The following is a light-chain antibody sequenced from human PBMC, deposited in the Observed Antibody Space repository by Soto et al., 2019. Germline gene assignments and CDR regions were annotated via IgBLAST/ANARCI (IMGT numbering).Light chain of an antibody. CDR3: QQRSNWPPTWT. V-gene: IGKV3-11*01. CDR1: QSVSSY. J-gene: IGKJ1*01. CDR2: DAS. Sequence: EIVLTQSPATLSLSPGERATLSCRASQSVSSYLDWYQQKPGQAPRLLIYDASKRATGIPARFSGSGSGTDFTLTISSLEPEDFAVYYCQQRSNWPPTWTFGQGTKVEI.